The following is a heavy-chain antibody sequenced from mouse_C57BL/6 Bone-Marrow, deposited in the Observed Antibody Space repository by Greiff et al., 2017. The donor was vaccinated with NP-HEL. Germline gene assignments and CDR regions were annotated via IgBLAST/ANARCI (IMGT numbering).Heavy chain of an antibody. CDR1: GFTFSSYA. CDR3: TRDANYYGSSYAWFAY. V-gene: IGHV5-9-1*02. D-gene: IGHD1-1*01. Sequence: EVQLVESGEGLVKPGGSLKLSCAASGFTFSSYAMSWVRQTPEKRLEWVAYISSGGDYIYYADTVKGRFTISRDNARNTLYLQMSSLKSEDTAMYYCTRDANYYGSSYAWFAYWGQGTLVTVSA. J-gene: IGHJ3*01. CDR2: ISSGGDYI.